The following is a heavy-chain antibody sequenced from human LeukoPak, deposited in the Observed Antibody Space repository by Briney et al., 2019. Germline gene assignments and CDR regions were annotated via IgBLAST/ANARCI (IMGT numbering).Heavy chain of an antibody. CDR3: ATGRWFGEFAGSAFED. V-gene: IGHV3-7*01. CDR1: GFGFSNYW. D-gene: IGHD3-10*01. J-gene: IGHJ4*02. CDR2: IKEDGSVI. Sequence: GGSRRLSCLGSGFGFSNYWMTWLRQAPGEGLGWVANIKEDGSVIYYADSVKGRFTISRDNAKNSVYLQMNSLRVEDTALYYCATGRWFGEFAGSAFEDWGQGTLVTVSS.